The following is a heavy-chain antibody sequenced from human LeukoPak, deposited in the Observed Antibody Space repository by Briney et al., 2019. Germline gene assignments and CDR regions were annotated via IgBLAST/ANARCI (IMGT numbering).Heavy chain of an antibody. CDR3: ARGRWEPRGGYYYYYYMDV. D-gene: IGHD1-26*01. CDR1: GYTFTSYG. J-gene: IGHJ6*03. CDR2: ISAYNGNT. V-gene: IGHV1-18*01. Sequence: ASVKVSCKASGYTFTSYGISWVRQAPGQGLEWMGWISAYNGNTNYAQKLQGRVTMTTDTSTSTAYMELRSLRSDDTAVYYCARGRWEPRGGYYYYYYMDVWGKGTTVTVSS.